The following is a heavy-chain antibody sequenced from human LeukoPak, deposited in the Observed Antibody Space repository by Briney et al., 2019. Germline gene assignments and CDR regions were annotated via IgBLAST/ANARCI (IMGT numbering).Heavy chain of an antibody. Sequence: GGSLRLSCAASGFTFSSSGMTWVRQAPGKGLEWVSSISSSSSYIYYADSVKGRFTISRDNAKNSLYLQMNSLRAEDTAVYYCAREGWSSSSYYFDYWGQGTLVTVSS. D-gene: IGHD6-6*01. CDR2: ISSSSSYI. V-gene: IGHV3-21*01. CDR1: GFTFSSSG. CDR3: AREGWSSSSYYFDY. J-gene: IGHJ4*02.